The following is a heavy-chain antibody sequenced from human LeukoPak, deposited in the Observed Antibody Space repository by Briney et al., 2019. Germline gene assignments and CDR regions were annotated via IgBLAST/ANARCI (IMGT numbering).Heavy chain of an antibody. CDR2: ISSSSSYI. Sequence: GGSLRLSCAASGFTFSSYSMNWVRQAPGKGLEWVSSISSSSSYIYYADSVKGRFTISRDNAKNSLYLQMNSLRAEDTAVYYCAEGTHDYGGKYYYYGLDVWGQGTMVTVSS. CDR1: GFTFSSYS. CDR3: AEGTHDYGGKYYYYGLDV. J-gene: IGHJ6*02. V-gene: IGHV3-21*01. D-gene: IGHD4-23*01.